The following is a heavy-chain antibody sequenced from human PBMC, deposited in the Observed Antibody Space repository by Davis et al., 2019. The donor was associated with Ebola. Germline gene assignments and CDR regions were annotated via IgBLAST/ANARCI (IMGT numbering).Heavy chain of an antibody. CDR3: ASTSLGGNWNDAIDY. CDR1: GGSISSGGYY. Sequence: PSETLSLTCTVSGGSISSGGYYWSWVRQPPGKGLEWIGEIYHSGSTNYNPSLKSRVTISVDKSKNQFSLKLSSVTAADTAVYYCASTSLGGNWNDAIDYWGQGTLVTVSS. D-gene: IGHD1-1*01. CDR2: IYHSGST. V-gene: IGHV4-39*07. J-gene: IGHJ4*02.